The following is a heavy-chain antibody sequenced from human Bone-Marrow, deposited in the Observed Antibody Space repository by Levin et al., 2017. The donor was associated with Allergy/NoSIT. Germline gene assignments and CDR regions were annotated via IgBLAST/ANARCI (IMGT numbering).Heavy chain of an antibody. V-gene: IGHV1-2*06. J-gene: IGHJ4*02. D-gene: IGHD6-13*01. CDR3: ARGGWGSSWHRGFDY. Sequence: ASVKVSCKASGYTFTGYYMHWVRQAPGQGLEWMGRINPNSGGTNYAQKFQGRVTMTRDTSISTAYMELSRLRSDDTAVYYCARGGWGSSWHRGFDYWGQGTLVTVSS. CDR1: GYTFTGYY. CDR2: INPNSGGT.